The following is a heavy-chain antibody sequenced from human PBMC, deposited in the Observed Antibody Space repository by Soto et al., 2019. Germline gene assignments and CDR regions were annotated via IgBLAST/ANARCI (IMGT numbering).Heavy chain of an antibody. CDR3: TRGGVDY. Sequence: EVQLVESGGGLVQPGGSLRLSCAASGFIFDNYWMHWVRQAPGKGLVWVSRINSDGRGTDYVDSVKGRFTISRDNAKNTLYLQMNSLRAEDTAVYYCTRGGVDYWGQGTLVTVS. CDR1: GFIFDNYW. CDR2: INSDGRGT. J-gene: IGHJ4*02. V-gene: IGHV3-74*01.